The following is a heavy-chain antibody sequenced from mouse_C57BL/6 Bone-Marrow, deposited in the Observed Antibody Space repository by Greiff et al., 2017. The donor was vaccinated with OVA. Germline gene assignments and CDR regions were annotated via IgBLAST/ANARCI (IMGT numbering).Heavy chain of an antibody. CDR2: IYPGDGDT. J-gene: IGHJ2*01. V-gene: IGHV1-82*01. D-gene: IGHD1-1*01. CDR3: ARSVVALDY. CDR1: GYAFSSSW. Sequence: VQRVESGPELVKPGASVKISCKASGYAFSSSWMNWVKQRPGKGLEWIGRIYPGDGDTNYNGKFKGKATLTADKSSSTAYMQLSSLTSEDSAVYFCARSVVALDYWGQGTTLTVSS.